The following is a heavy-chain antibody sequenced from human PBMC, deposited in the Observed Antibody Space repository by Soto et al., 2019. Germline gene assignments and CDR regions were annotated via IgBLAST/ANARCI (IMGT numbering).Heavy chain of an antibody. Sequence: GGALRLSCAASGCTFSSYAMSSVRQAPGKGLEWVSAISGSGGSTYYADSVKGRFTISRDNSKNTLYLQMNSLRAEDTAVYYCAKYHGSTVTDAFDIWGQGTMVTVPS. J-gene: IGHJ3*02. D-gene: IGHD4-17*01. CDR1: GCTFSSYA. CDR3: AKYHGSTVTDAFDI. V-gene: IGHV3-23*01. CDR2: ISGSGGST.